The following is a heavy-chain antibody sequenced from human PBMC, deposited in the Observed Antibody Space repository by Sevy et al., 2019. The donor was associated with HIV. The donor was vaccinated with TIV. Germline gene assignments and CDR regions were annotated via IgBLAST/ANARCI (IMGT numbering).Heavy chain of an antibody. J-gene: IGHJ3*01. V-gene: IGHV3-7*01. CDR1: GSSFGIHW. Sequence: QLGGSLRLSCVASGSSFGIHWMSWVRQAPGKGLEWVAKINQDGGKKYYVDSVKGRFTISRDNAKSSLYLQMNSLRVEDTALYYCARDPDPVPGVAFDVWGQGTMVTVSS. CDR2: INQDGGKK. CDR3: ARDPDPVPGVAFDV.